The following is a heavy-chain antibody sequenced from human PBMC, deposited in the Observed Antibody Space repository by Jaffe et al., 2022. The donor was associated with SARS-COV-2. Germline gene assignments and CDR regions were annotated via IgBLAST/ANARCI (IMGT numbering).Heavy chain of an antibody. CDR3: ATQRDYCTNGVCHRRGMDV. D-gene: IGHD2-8*01. J-gene: IGHJ6*02. Sequence: EVQVVESGGGLVQPGGSLRLSCAASGFAVSSNYMTWVRQAPGEGLEWVSVIYTGGSTYYADSVKGRFTISRDNIKNTLYLQMNALGAEDTAVYYCATQRDYCTNGVCHRRGMDVWGQGTTVTVSS. CDR2: IYTGGST. V-gene: IGHV3-66*02. CDR1: GFAVSSNY.